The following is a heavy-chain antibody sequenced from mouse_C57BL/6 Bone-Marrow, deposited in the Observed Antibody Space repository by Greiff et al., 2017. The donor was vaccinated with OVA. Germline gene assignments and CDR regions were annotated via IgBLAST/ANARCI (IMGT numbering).Heavy chain of an antibody. Sequence: EVQGVESGPGMVKPSQSLSLTCTVTGYSITSGYDWHWIRHFPGNKLEWMGYISYSGSTNYNPSLKSRISITHDTSKNHFFLKLNSVTTEDTATDYCARGRFPAWFAYWGQGTLVTVSA. CDR3: ARGRFPAWFAY. J-gene: IGHJ3*01. CDR1: GYSITSGYD. V-gene: IGHV3-1*01. CDR2: ISYSGST.